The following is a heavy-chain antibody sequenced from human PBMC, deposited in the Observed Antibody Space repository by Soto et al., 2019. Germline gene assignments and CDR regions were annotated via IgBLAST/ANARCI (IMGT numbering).Heavy chain of an antibody. CDR1: GFTFSSYG. V-gene: IGHV3-33*01. J-gene: IGHJ4*02. CDR3: ARVKVGGQQLAVDY. Sequence: QVQLVESGGGVVQPGRSLRLSCAASGFTFSSYGMYWVRQAPGKGLEWVAVIWYDGSKKYYGDSVKGRFTISRDNSKNTLYLQMNSLRDEDTAVHYCARVKVGGQQLAVDYWGQGTLVIVSS. CDR2: IWYDGSKK. D-gene: IGHD6-13*01.